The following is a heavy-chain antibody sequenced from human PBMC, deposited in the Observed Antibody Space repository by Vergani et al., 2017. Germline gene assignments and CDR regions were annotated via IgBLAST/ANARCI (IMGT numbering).Heavy chain of an antibody. CDR1: GGSISSSSYY. V-gene: IGHV4-39*01. J-gene: IGHJ5*02. Sequence: QLQLQESGPGLVKPSETLSLTCTVSGGSISSSSYYWGWIRQPPGKVLEWIGSIYYSGSTYYNPSLKSRVTISVDTSKNQFSLQLSSVTAADTAVYYCARLMDCSGGSCYGEDWFDPWGQGTLVTVSS. D-gene: IGHD2-15*01. CDR2: IYYSGST. CDR3: ARLMDCSGGSCYGEDWFDP.